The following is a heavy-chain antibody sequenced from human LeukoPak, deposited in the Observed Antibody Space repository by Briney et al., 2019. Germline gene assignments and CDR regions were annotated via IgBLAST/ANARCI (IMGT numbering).Heavy chain of an antibody. D-gene: IGHD3-10*01. CDR2: INPNTGDT. Sequence: ASVKVSCKPSGYIFTGYYIHWVRQAPGQGLEWMGWINPNTGDTNYTQKFQGRVIMTRDTSITTAYMDLIRLKSDDTAVYYCARDEIGGSNWFDPWGQGTLVTVSS. CDR1: GYIFTGYY. CDR3: ARDEIGGSNWFDP. V-gene: IGHV1-2*02. J-gene: IGHJ5*02.